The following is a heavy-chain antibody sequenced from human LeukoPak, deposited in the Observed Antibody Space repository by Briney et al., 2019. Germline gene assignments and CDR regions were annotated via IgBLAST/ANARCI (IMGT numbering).Heavy chain of an antibody. CDR3: ARVTLIYYFDY. D-gene: IGHD3-22*01. V-gene: IGHV4-39*01. Sequence: SETLSLTCTVSGGSISSGSYYWGRIRQPPGKGLEWIGNIFYRGSTYYNPSLKSRVTISVDTSKNQFSLKLTSVTAADTAVYYCARVTLIYYFDYWGQGTLVTVSS. CDR2: IFYRGST. J-gene: IGHJ4*02. CDR1: GGSISSGSYY.